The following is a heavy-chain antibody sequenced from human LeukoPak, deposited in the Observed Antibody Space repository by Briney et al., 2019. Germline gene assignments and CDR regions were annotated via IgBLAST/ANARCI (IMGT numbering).Heavy chain of an antibody. CDR1: GFTVRSNC. D-gene: IGHD6-6*01. CDR3: ARDLAAPYGNWFDP. CDR2: IYSGDTT. J-gene: IGHJ5*02. V-gene: IGHV3-53*01. Sequence: GGSLRLSCAVSGFTVRSNCIAWVRQAPGKRLEWVSLIYSGDTTYYADSVKGRFTISRDNSKNTLYLQMNSLRAEDTAVYYCARDLAAPYGNWFDPWAREPWSPSPQ.